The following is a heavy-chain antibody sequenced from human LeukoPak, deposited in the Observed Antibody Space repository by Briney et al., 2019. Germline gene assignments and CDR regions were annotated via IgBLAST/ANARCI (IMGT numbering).Heavy chain of an antibody. D-gene: IGHD3-22*01. CDR1: GFTFSSYA. V-gene: IGHV3-30-3*01. CDR3: GYYDSSGYFDY. J-gene: IGHJ4*02. CDR2: ISYDGSNK. Sequence: QPGGSLRLSWAASGFTFSSYAMHWVRQAPGKGLEWVAVISYDGSNKYYADSVKGRFTISRDNSKNTLYLQMNSLRAEDTAVYYCGYYDSSGYFDYWGQGTLVTVSS.